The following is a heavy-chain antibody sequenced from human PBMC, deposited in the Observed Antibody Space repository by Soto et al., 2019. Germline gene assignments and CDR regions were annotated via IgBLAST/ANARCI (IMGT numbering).Heavy chain of an antibody. J-gene: IGHJ4*02. Sequence: EVQLVESGGDLVQRGGSLRLSCEASGFPFSSYWMHWVRHTPGKGLDWVARISGDGVTTYYADSVTGRFTVSRDNAKNTLSLQISGLRAEDTAVYYCAREYYWLLTGYYTDYWGQGTLVSVSS. CDR3: AREYYWLLTGYYTDY. CDR1: GFPFSSYW. CDR2: ISGDGVTT. D-gene: IGHD3-9*01. V-gene: IGHV3-74*01.